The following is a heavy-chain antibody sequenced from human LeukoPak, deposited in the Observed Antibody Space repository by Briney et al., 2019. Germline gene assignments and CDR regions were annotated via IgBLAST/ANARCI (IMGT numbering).Heavy chain of an antibody. D-gene: IGHD3-3*01. Sequence: SETLSLTCAVYGGSFSGYYWSRIRQPPGKGLEWIGDSNHSGSTNYNPSLKSRVTISVDTSKKQFSLKLSSVTAADTAVYYCARLTPYYDFWSGYYHDAFDIWGQGTMVTVSS. CDR3: ARLTPYYDFWSGYYHDAFDI. J-gene: IGHJ3*02. CDR1: GGSFSGYY. V-gene: IGHV4-34*01. CDR2: SNHSGST.